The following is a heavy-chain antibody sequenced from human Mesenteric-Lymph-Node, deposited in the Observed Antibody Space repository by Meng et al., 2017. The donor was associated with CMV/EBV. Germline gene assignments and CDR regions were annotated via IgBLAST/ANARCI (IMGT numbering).Heavy chain of an antibody. Sequence: QLQLQESGPGLVKPSETLSLTSTVSGGPISSSSYYWGWIRQPPGKGLEWIGSIYYSGSTYYNPSLKSRVTISVDTSKNQFSLKLSSVTAADTAVYYCARPHYYGSGSSPWFDPWGQGTLVTVDS. V-gene: IGHV4-39*01. J-gene: IGHJ5*02. CDR2: IYYSGST. CDR1: GGPISSSSYY. CDR3: ARPHYYGSGSSPWFDP. D-gene: IGHD3-10*01.